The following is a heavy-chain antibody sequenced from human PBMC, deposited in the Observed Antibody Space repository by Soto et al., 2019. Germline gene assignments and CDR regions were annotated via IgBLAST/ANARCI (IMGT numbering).Heavy chain of an antibody. CDR2: VSFSGNT. Sequence: SEIRARTCTVSGGSLSSYHWTWIRQSPGKGLEWIGYVSFSGNTNYNPSLKSRVTISIDTSKNQFSLRLASVTAADTSFYYCGSVRPSGYVLSWGQGILLAVS. D-gene: IGHD6-25*01. V-gene: IGHV4-59*01. CDR3: GSVRPSGYVLS. J-gene: IGHJ5*02. CDR1: GGSLSSYH.